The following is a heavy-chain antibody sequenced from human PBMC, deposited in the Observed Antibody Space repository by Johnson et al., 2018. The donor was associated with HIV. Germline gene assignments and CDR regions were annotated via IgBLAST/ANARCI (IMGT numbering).Heavy chain of an antibody. J-gene: IGHJ3*02. D-gene: IGHD4-11*01. CDR2: ISYDGSNK. CDR3: AKGWDPMTTVNTFAFDI. V-gene: IGHV3-30*18. CDR1: GFTFSNYG. Sequence: QVQLVESGGGVVQPGRSLRLSCAAFGFTFSNYGVHWVRQAPGKGLEWVAVISYDGSNKYYADSVQGGFTISRDNSKNTLYLQMNTLRAEDAAVYYCAKGWDPMTTVNTFAFDIWGQGTMVTVSS.